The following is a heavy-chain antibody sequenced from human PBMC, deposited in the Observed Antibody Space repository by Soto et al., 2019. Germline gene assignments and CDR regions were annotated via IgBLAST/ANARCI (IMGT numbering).Heavy chain of an antibody. V-gene: IGHV4-34*01. CDR3: AIAVAGSRWYFDY. J-gene: IGHJ4*02. CDR2: INHSGST. Sequence: PSETLSLTCAVYCGSFSGYYWSWIRQPPGKGLEWIGEINHSGSTNYNPSLKSRVTIPVDTSKNQFSLKLSSVTAADTAVYYCAIAVAGSRWYFDYWGQGTLVT. CDR1: CGSFSGYY. D-gene: IGHD6-19*01.